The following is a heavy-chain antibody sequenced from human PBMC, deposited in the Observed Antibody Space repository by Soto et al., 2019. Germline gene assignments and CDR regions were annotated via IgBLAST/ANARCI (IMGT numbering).Heavy chain of an antibody. V-gene: IGHV3-33*01. CDR2: IWYDGSNK. D-gene: IGHD3-3*01. Sequence: GGSLRLSCAASGFTFSSYGMHWVRQAPGKGLEWVAVIWYDGSNKYYADSVKGRFTISRDNSKNTLYLQMNSLRAEDTAVYYCARDKYDFWSRLRWFDPWGQGTLVTVSS. J-gene: IGHJ5*02. CDR1: GFTFSSYG. CDR3: ARDKYDFWSRLRWFDP.